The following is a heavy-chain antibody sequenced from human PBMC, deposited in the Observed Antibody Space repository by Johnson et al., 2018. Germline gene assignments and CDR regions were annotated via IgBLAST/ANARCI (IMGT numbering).Heavy chain of an antibody. CDR3: ARGPDIVATDDAFDI. V-gene: IGHV3-33*01. CDR2: IWYDGSNK. Sequence: QVQLVESGGGVVQPGRSLRLSCAASGFTFSSYGMHWVRQAPGKGLEWVAVIWYDGSNKYYADSVKGRFTISRDNSKNTLYLQMNSLGAEGTAVYYCARGPDIVATDDAFDIWGQGTMVTVSS. CDR1: GFTFSSYG. J-gene: IGHJ3*02. D-gene: IGHD5-12*01.